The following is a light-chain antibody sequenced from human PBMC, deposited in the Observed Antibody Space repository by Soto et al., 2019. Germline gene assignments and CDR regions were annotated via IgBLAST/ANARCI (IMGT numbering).Light chain of an antibody. CDR1: QSVSSY. CDR3: QYYGSSPVT. Sequence: EIVLTQSPATLSLSPGERATLSCRASQSVSSYLAWYQQKPGQAPRLLIYDASSRATGIPDRFSGSGSGTDFTLTISRLEPEDFAVYYCQYYGSSPVTFGPGTKVDIK. V-gene: IGKV3-20*01. J-gene: IGKJ3*01. CDR2: DAS.